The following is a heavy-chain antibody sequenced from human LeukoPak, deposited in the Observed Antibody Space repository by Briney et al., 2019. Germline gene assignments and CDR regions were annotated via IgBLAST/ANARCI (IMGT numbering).Heavy chain of an antibody. Sequence: PGGSLRPSCAASGFTFSGYDTHWVRQATGKGLEWVSGIGIPGDTYYPGSVKGRFTISRENAKNSFYLQMNSLRAEDTAVYYCVRAHVAAGLALDIWGRGTMVTVSS. J-gene: IGHJ3*02. CDR2: IGIPGDT. CDR3: VRAHVAAGLALDI. V-gene: IGHV3-13*01. CDR1: GFTFSGYD. D-gene: IGHD6-25*01.